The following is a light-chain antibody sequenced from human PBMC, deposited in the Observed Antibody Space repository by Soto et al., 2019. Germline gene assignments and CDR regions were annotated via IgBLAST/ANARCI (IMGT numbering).Light chain of an antibody. J-gene: IGKJ4*01. CDR3: QQYYSYPRELT. V-gene: IGKV1-8*01. CDR2: AAS. CDR1: QGISSY. Sequence: AIRMTQSPSSLSASTGDRVTITCRASQGISSYLAWYQQKPGQAPKLLIYAASTLQSGVRSRFSGSGSGTDFHLTISGLQSEDFATDYCQQYYSYPRELTFGGGTKVEIK.